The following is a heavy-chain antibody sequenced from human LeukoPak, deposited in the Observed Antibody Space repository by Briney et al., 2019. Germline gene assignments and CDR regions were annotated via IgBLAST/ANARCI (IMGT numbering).Heavy chain of an antibody. V-gene: IGHV4-4*02. CDR1: GGSISSSNW. CDR2: IYHSGST. CDR3: ATDNAGYYDSSGYIGGGY. D-gene: IGHD3-22*01. J-gene: IGHJ4*02. Sequence: SGTLSLTCAVSGGSISSSNWWSWVRQPPGKGLEWIGEIYHSGSTYYNPPLKSRVTISVDTSKNQSSLKLSSVTAADTAVYYCATDNAGYYDSSGYIGGGYWGQGTLVTVSS.